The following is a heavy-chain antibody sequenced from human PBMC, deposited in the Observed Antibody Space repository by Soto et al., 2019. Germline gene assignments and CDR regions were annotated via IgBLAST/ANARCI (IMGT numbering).Heavy chain of an antibody. CDR1: GFTFSSYA. CDR3: SGLRRWVGATSDRAFDI. D-gene: IGHD1-26*01. V-gene: IGHV3-23*01. Sequence: EAQLLESGGDLVQPGGSLRLSCAASGFTFSSYAMSWVRQAPGKGLEWVSAMSGSGGSTYYADSVKGRSTISRDNSKNTVFLQMNSLRADDTAVYYCSGLRRWVGATSDRAFDIWGQGTMVTVSS. CDR2: MSGSGGST. J-gene: IGHJ3*02.